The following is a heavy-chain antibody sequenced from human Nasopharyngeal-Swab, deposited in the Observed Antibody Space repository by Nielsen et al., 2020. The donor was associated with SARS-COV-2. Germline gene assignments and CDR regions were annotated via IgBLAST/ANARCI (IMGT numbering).Heavy chain of an antibody. V-gene: IGHV4-30-4*01. CDR3: ARVLGEQWLVNYYYYMDV. J-gene: IGHJ6*03. D-gene: IGHD6-19*01. Sequence: WIRQPPGKGLEWIGYIYYSGSTYYNPSLKSRVTISVDTSKNQFSLKLSSVIAADTAVYYCARVLGEQWLVNYYYYMDVWGKGTTVTVSS. CDR2: IYYSGST.